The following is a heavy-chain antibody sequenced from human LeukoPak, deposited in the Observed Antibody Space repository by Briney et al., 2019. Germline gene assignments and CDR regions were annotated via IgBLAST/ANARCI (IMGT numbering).Heavy chain of an antibody. Sequence: GGSLRLSCAASGFTVSDVYISWIRQAPGKGLEWVSYISSSGSSTKYADSVKGRFTISRDNAKNSLYLQMNSLRVEDTAVYYCARGRGRVAGEYFDYWGQGTLVTVSS. CDR1: GFTVSDVY. CDR3: ARGRGRVAGEYFDY. J-gene: IGHJ4*02. CDR2: ISSSGSST. V-gene: IGHV3-11*06. D-gene: IGHD6-19*01.